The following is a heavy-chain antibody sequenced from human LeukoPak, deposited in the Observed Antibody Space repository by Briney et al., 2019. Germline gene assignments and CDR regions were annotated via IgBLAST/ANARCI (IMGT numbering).Heavy chain of an antibody. D-gene: IGHD5-12*01. J-gene: IGHJ4*02. Sequence: GESLKISCKVSGYNFPTYWIGWVRQMPGKGLEWMGIINPGDPDTRYNPSFRGQVTFSVDRYISTAYLQWSSLKASDTAIYYCARVFGYSGYFDYWGQGTLVTVSS. V-gene: IGHV5-51*01. CDR2: INPGDPDT. CDR3: ARVFGYSGYFDY. CDR1: GYNFPTYW.